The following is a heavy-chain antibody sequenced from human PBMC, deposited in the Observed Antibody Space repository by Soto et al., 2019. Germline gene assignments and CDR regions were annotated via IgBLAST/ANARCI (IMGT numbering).Heavy chain of an antibody. Sequence: SGPTLVKPTQTLTLTCTFSGFSLSTSGVGVGWIRQPPGKALEWLALIYWDDDKRYSPSLKSRLTITKDTSKDHVVLTMTTIDPVDTATYYCAHSPPASRSSLYFGYWGQVPLVTVSA. CDR3: AHSPPASRSSLYFGY. CDR2: IYWDDDK. D-gene: IGHD6-13*01. V-gene: IGHV2-5*02. CDR1: GFSLSTSGVG. J-gene: IGHJ4*02.